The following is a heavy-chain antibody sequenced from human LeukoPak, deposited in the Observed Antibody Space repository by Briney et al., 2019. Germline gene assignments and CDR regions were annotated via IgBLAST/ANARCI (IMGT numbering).Heavy chain of an antibody. J-gene: IGHJ5*02. CDR1: GDSISSSDYC. V-gene: IGHV4-39*01. Sequence: PSETLSLTCTVSGDSISSSDYCWSWIRQPPGRGLEFVGCLYFSGSTYYNPSLHGRVTISVDTSKNQFSLNLYSMTAADTALYFCARHRSHHGWFDPWGQGTLVTVSS. CDR3: ARHRSHHGWFDP. CDR2: LYFSGST. D-gene: IGHD2-8*01.